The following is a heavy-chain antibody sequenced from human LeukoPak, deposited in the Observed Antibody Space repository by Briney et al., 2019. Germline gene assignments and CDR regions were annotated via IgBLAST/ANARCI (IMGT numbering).Heavy chain of an antibody. CDR2: IYYSGST. Sequence: SETLSLTCTVSGGSISSHYWSWIRQPPGKGLEWIGYIYYSGSTNYNPSLKSRVTISVDTSKNQFSLKLSSVTAADTAVYYCARAYYDFWSGYSQDSYYYYYMDVWGKGTTVTVSS. D-gene: IGHD3-3*01. CDR1: GGSISSHY. J-gene: IGHJ6*03. CDR3: ARAYYDFWSGYSQDSYYYYYMDV. V-gene: IGHV4-59*11.